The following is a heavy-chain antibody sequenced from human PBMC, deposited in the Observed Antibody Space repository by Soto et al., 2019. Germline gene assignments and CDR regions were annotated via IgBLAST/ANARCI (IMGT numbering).Heavy chain of an antibody. D-gene: IGHD2-15*01. CDR3: ARGYCSGGTCYRFIFDY. CDR1: GGSISSYY. V-gene: IGHV4-59*01. J-gene: IGHJ4*02. CDR2: IYYSGST. Sequence: PSETLSLTCTVSGGSISSYYWSWIRQPPGKGLEWIGYIYYSGSTNYNPSLKSRATISVDTSKNQFSLKLSSVTAADTAVYYCARGYCSGGTCYRFIFDYWGQGTPVTVSS.